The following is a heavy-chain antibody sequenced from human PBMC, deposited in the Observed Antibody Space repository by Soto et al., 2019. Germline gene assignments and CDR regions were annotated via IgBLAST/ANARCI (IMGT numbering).Heavy chain of an antibody. Sequence: EVQLVESRGGLVQPGGSLRLSCAASGFTFSSYWMSWVRQAPGKGLEWVANIKQDGSEKYYVDSVKGRFTISRDNAKNSLYLQMNSLRAEDTAVYYCARDKAAHYYGMDVWGQGTTVTVSS. CDR1: GFTFSSYW. CDR2: IKQDGSEK. J-gene: IGHJ6*02. CDR3: ARDKAAHYYGMDV. V-gene: IGHV3-7*05. D-gene: IGHD6-13*01.